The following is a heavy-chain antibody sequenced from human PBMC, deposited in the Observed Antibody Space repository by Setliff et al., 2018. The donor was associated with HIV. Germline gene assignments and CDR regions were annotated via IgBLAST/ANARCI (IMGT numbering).Heavy chain of an antibody. V-gene: IGHV4-31*03. CDR3: ARDGLRGYSYGIGWHIEV. Sequence: PSETLSLTCTVSGGSISRGGYYWNWIRQLPGQGLERMGYISHSGGTYYNPSLEGRVSLSVDTSKNQFSLHLSSVTAADTAVYFCARDGLRGYSYGIGWHIEVWGRGTLVTVYS. D-gene: IGHD5-18*01. J-gene: IGHJ2*01. CDR1: GGSISRGGYY. CDR2: ISHSGGT.